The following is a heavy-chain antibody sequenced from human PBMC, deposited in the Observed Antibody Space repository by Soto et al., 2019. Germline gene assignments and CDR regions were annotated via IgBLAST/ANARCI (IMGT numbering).Heavy chain of an antibody. Sequence: SETLSLTCTVSGGSISSSSYYWGWIRQPPGKGLEWIGSIYYSGSTYYNPSLKSRVTISVDTSKNQFSLKLSSVTAADTAVYYCASRISGGSCYSCAFDIWGQGTMVTVSS. CDR1: GGSISSSSYY. CDR2: IYYSGST. D-gene: IGHD2-15*01. J-gene: IGHJ3*02. V-gene: IGHV4-39*01. CDR3: ASRISGGSCYSCAFDI.